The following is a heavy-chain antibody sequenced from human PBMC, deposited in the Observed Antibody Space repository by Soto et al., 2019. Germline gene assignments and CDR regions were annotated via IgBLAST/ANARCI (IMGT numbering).Heavy chain of an antibody. D-gene: IGHD2-2*01. V-gene: IGHV1-69*13. CDR1: GGTFSSYA. CDR2: IIPIFVTA. CDR3: ATQSGYCSSTSCPPNPYYYYGMDV. Sequence: GASVKVSCKASGGTFSSYAISWVRQAPGQGLEWMGGIIPIFVTANYAQKFQGRVTITADESTSTAYMELSSLRSEDTAVYYCATQSGYCSSTSCPPNPYYYYGMDVWGQGTTVTVSS. J-gene: IGHJ6*02.